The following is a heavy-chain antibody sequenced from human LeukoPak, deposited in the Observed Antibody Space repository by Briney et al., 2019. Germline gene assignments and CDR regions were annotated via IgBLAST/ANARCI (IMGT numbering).Heavy chain of an antibody. Sequence: GGSLRLSCAASGFTFSSYSMNWVRQAPGKGLEWLSAISGSGDTTYYADSVKGRFTIFRDNPKNTLYLQMNSLRAEDTAVYYCARGDGLWFGELFTYWGQGTPVTVSS. V-gene: IGHV3-23*01. CDR2: ISGSGDTT. D-gene: IGHD3-10*01. CDR1: GFTFSSYS. CDR3: ARGDGLWFGELFTY. J-gene: IGHJ4*02.